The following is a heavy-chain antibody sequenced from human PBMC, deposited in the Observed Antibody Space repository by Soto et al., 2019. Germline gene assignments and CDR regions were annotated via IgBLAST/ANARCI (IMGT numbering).Heavy chain of an antibody. CDR2: IIPIFGTA. V-gene: IGHV1-69*01. J-gene: IGHJ4*02. Sequence: QVQLVQSGAEVKKPGSSVKVSCKASGGTFSSYAISWVRQAPGQGLEWMGGIIPIFGTANYAQKFQGRVTITADESTSTAYMELSSLTSKDTAVYYCARGLLYAEGIAARFLDYWGQGTLVTVSS. CDR1: GGTFSSYA. D-gene: IGHD6-6*01. CDR3: ARGLLYAEGIAARFLDY.